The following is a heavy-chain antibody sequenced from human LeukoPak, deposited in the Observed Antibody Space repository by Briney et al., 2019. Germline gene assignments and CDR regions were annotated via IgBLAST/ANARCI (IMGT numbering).Heavy chain of an antibody. V-gene: IGHV4-59*01. Sequence: SETLSLTCTVSGGSISSYYWSWIRQPPGKGLEWIGYIYYSGSTNYNPSLKSRVTISVDTSKNQFSLKLSSVTAADTAVYYCARAKGAAPWYFDLWGRGTLVTVSS. CDR1: GGSISSYY. D-gene: IGHD3-16*01. CDR3: ARAKGAAPWYFDL. J-gene: IGHJ2*01. CDR2: IYYSGST.